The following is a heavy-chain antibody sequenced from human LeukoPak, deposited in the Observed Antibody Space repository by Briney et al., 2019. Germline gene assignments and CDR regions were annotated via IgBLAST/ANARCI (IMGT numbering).Heavy chain of an antibody. D-gene: IGHD6-13*01. V-gene: IGHV3-48*01. CDR2: ISSSSSTI. Sequence: GGSLRLSCAASEFTFSSYNMNWVRQAPGKGLEWVSYISSSSSTIYYADSVKGRFTISRDNAKNSLYLQMNSLRAEDTAVYYCAREGAAAPGAFDIWGQGTMVTVSS. J-gene: IGHJ3*02. CDR3: AREGAAAPGAFDI. CDR1: EFTFSSYN.